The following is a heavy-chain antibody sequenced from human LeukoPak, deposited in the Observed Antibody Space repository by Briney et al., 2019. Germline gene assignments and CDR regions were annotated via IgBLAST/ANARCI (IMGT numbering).Heavy chain of an antibody. CDR3: ARVQLETFDY. CDR1: GGSISTSNYY. D-gene: IGHD1-1*01. Sequence: KPSETLSLTCTVSGGSISTSNYYWGWIRQPPGKGLEWIGNIFYSGSTYYSPSLRSRVTISLDTSRNQFSLKLNSVTAADTAVYYCARVQLETFDYWGQGTLVTVSS. V-gene: IGHV4-39*07. J-gene: IGHJ4*02. CDR2: IFYSGST.